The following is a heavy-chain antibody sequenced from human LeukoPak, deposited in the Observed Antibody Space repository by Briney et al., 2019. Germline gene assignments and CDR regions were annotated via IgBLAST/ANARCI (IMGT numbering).Heavy chain of an antibody. Sequence: GGSLRLSCEASGFTFSSYWMSWVRQAPGKGLVWVSRINSAGDSTSYADSVKGRFTISRDNTKNTLYLQMHSLRAEDTAVYYCVRGHCSSSNCYAGLFDCWGQGTLVTVSS. CDR1: GFTFSSYW. CDR2: INSAGDST. V-gene: IGHV3-74*01. D-gene: IGHD2-2*01. CDR3: VRGHCSSSNCYAGLFDC. J-gene: IGHJ5*01.